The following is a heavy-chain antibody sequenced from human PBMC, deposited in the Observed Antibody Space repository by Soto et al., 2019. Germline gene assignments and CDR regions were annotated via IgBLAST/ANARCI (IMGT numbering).Heavy chain of an antibody. D-gene: IGHD3-9*01. Sequence: SETLSLTCTVSGGSIVSYYCIFIRHPSCKGLEWIVRIYTSGSTNYNPSLKSRVTMSVDTSKNQFSLKLSSVTAADTAVYYCARDRSDYDILTGPYFDYWGQGTLVTVS. CDR2: IYTSGST. J-gene: IGHJ4*02. V-gene: IGHV4-4*07. CDR1: GGSIVSYY. CDR3: ARDRSDYDILTGPYFDY.